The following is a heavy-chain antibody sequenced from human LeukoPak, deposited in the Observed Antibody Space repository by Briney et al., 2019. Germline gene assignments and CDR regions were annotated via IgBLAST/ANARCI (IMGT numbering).Heavy chain of an antibody. CDR2: IKQDGSEK. D-gene: IGHD4-17*01. CDR3: ASYGDYGPSYYHHYMDV. V-gene: IGHV3-7*01. CDR1: GFKFSTYW. Sequence: PGGSLRLSCAASGFKFSTYWMTWVRQAPGKGLEWVANIKQDGSEKYYVDSVKGRFTISRDNAKSSLYLQMNSLRAEDTAVYYCASYGDYGPSYYHHYMDVWGKGTTVTVSS. J-gene: IGHJ6*03.